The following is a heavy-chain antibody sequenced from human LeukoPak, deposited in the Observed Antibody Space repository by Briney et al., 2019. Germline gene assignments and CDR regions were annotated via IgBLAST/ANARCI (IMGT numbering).Heavy chain of an antibody. CDR2: ISGSGGST. CDR3: AKDLPNYHESNGHYYRPNGDY. V-gene: IGHV3-23*01. D-gene: IGHD3-22*01. J-gene: IGHJ4*02. Sequence: GGSLRLSCAASGFTFSSYAMSWVRQAPGKGLEWVFAISGSGGSTYYADSVKGRFTISRDNSKNTLYLQMRRLRAEDTAMYYCAKDLPNYHESNGHYYRPNGDYWGQGTLVTVSS. CDR1: GFTFSSYA.